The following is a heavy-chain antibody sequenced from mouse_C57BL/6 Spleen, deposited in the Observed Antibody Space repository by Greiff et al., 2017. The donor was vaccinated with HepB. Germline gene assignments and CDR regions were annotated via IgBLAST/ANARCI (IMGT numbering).Heavy chain of an antibody. V-gene: IGHV1-58*01. CDR1: GYTFTSYG. J-gene: IGHJ1*03. Sequence: EVKLQESGAELVRPGSSVKMSCKTSGYTFTSYGINWVKQRPGQGLEWIGYIYIGNGYTEYNEKFKGRATLTSDTSSSTAYMQLSSLPSEDAAIYFCARLTGTSYFDVWGTGTTVTVSS. CDR2: IYIGNGYT. CDR3: ARLTGTSYFDV. D-gene: IGHD4-1*01.